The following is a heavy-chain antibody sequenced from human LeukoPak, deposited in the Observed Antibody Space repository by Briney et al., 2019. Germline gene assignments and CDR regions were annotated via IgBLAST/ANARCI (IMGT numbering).Heavy chain of an antibody. V-gene: IGHV4-39*07. CDR3: ARKAPGDTGIDY. D-gene: IGHD4-17*01. J-gene: IGHJ4*02. CDR2: IYYSGST. Sequence: SETLSLTCTVSGGSISSSSYYWGWIRQPPGKGLEWIGSIYYSGSTYYNPSLKSRVTISVDTSKNQFSLKLSSVTAADTAVYYCARKAPGDTGIDYWGQGTLVTVSS. CDR1: GGSISSSSYY.